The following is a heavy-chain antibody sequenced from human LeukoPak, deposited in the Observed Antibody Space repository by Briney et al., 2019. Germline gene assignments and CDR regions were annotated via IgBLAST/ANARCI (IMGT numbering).Heavy chain of an antibody. J-gene: IGHJ4*02. CDR1: GYSISSGYY. Sequence: PSETLSLTCTVSGYSISSGYYWGWIRQPPGKGLEWIGSIYHSGSTYYNPSLKSRVTISVDTPKNQFSLKLSSVTAADTAVYYCAGIIVGSTSYDYWSQGTLVTVSS. CDR2: IYHSGST. CDR3: AGIIVGSTSYDY. D-gene: IGHD1-26*01. V-gene: IGHV4-38-2*02.